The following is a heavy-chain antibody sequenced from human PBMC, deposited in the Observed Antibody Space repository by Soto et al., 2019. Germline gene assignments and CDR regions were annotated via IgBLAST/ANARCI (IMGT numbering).Heavy chain of an antibody. CDR3: AKDKYFDWLSRIAFDI. D-gene: IGHD3-9*01. CDR1: GFTFSSYA. CDR2: ISGSGGST. V-gene: IGHV3-23*01. J-gene: IGHJ3*02. Sequence: HPGGSLRLSCAASGFTFSSYAMSWVRQAPGKGLEWVSAISGSGGSTYYADSVKGRFTISRDNSKNTLYLQMNSLRAEDTAVYYCAKDKYFDWLSRIAFDIWGQGTMDTVSS.